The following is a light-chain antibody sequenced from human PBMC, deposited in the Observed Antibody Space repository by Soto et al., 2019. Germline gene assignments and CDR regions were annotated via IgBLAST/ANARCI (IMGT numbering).Light chain of an antibody. V-gene: IGLV2-14*03. J-gene: IGLJ1*01. Sequence: SVLTQPASVSGSPGHSITIPCPGTSNDIGGYNYVSWYQQFPGKAPKLIIYDVTNRPSGVSFRFSGSKSGNTASLTISGLQAQDEAGCSSYSSTSTRRLFGAGTKVPVL. CDR2: DVT. CDR3: SSYSSTSTRRL. CDR1: SNDIGGYNY.